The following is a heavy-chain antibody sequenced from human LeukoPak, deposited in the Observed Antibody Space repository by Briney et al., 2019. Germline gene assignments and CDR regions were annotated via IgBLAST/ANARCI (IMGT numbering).Heavy chain of an antibody. CDR1: GGSISNRCYY. CDR3: ARLFRAPPDSYFDR. CDR2: IYYTGST. D-gene: IGHD1-14*01. Sequence: SQTLSLTCPVAGGSISNRCYYWGWLRQPPGKGLERLGHIYYTGSTYYNPSRRSRVTISVDTSKNQLYLKLISVTAADTAVYYCARLFRAPPDSYFDRWGQGTLVAVSS. J-gene: IGHJ4*02. V-gene: IGHV4-39*01.